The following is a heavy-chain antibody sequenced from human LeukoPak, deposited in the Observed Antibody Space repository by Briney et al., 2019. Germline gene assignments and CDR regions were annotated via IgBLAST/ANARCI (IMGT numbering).Heavy chain of an antibody. D-gene: IGHD6-13*01. CDR1: GGTFSSYA. J-gene: IGHJ4*02. V-gene: IGHV1-69*13. Sequence: PWASVKVSCKASGGTFSSYAISWVRQAPRQGLEWMGGIIPIFGTANYAQKFQGRVTITADESTSTAYMELSSLRSEDTAVYYCAVAGAAAGTSPSHYWGQGTLVTVSS. CDR3: AVAGAAAGTSPSHY. CDR2: IIPIFGTA.